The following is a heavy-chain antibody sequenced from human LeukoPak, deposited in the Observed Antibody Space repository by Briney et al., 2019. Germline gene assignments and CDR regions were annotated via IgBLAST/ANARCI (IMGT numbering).Heavy chain of an antibody. CDR1: GGSISSSSYY. Sequence: SETLSLTCTVSGGSISSSSYYWGWIRQPPGKGLEWIGSIYYSGSTYYNPSLKSRVTISVDTSKNQFSLKLSSVTAADTAVYYCARGGGSMTTVTNVDYWGQGTLVTVSS. CDR3: ARGGGSMTTVTNVDY. D-gene: IGHD4-11*01. CDR2: IYYSGST. V-gene: IGHV4-39*07. J-gene: IGHJ4*02.